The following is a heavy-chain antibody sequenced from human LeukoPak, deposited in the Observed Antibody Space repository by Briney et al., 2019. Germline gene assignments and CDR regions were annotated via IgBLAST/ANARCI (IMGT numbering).Heavy chain of an antibody. Sequence: SETLSLTCTVSGGSISSYYWSWIRQPPGKGLEWIGYIYYSGSTNYNPSLKSRVTISVDTSKNQFSLKLSSVTAADTAVYYCAITGYSSGWYRFDYWGQGTLVTVSS. CDR2: IYYSGST. CDR3: AITGYSSGWYRFDY. V-gene: IGHV4-59*08. CDR1: GGSISSYY. J-gene: IGHJ4*02. D-gene: IGHD6-19*01.